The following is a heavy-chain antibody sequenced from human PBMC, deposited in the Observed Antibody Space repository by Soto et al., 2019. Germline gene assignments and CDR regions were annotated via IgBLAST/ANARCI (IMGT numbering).Heavy chain of an antibody. Sequence: ASVKVSCKASGYTFTGYYMHWVRQAPGQGLEWMGWINPNSGGTNYAQKFQGRVTMTRDTSISTAYMELGRLRSDDTAVYYCARVRLLLAMDAFDIWGQGTMVTVSS. CDR1: GYTFTGYY. CDR3: ARVRLLLAMDAFDI. D-gene: IGHD5-18*01. J-gene: IGHJ3*02. V-gene: IGHV1-2*02. CDR2: INPNSGGT.